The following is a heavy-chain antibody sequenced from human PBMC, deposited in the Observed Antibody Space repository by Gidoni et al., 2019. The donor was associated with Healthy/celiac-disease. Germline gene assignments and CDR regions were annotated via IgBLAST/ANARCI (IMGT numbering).Heavy chain of an antibody. CDR2: IYPSGST. Sequence: QVQLQESGPGLVKPSQTLSLTCTVPGGSISSGSYYWSWIRQPAGKGLEWIGRIYPSGSTNYNPSLKSRVTISVDTSKNQFSLKLSSVTAADTAVYYCARDQDFWSGYYVYWGQGTLVTVSS. V-gene: IGHV4-61*02. J-gene: IGHJ4*02. D-gene: IGHD3-3*01. CDR3: ARDQDFWSGYYVY. CDR1: GGSISSGSYY.